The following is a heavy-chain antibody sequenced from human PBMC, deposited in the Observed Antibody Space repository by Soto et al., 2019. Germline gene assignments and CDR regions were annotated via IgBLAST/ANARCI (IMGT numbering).Heavy chain of an antibody. Sequence: GASVKVSCKASGYTFTSYDVNWVRQATGQGLEWMGWMNPNSGNTGYAQKFQGRVTMTRNTSISTAYMELSSLRSEDTAVYYCAYSELEWPSTNHYYYYYGMDVWGQGTTVTVSS. CDR1: GYTFTSYD. CDR2: MNPNSGNT. V-gene: IGHV1-8*01. D-gene: IGHD3-3*01. CDR3: AYSELEWPSTNHYYYYYGMDV. J-gene: IGHJ6*02.